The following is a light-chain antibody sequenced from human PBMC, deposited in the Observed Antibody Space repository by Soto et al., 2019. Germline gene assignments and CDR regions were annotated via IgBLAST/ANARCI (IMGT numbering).Light chain of an antibody. J-gene: IGLJ3*02. CDR3: AGWDDSLSGVV. Sequence: QSGLTQPPSASGTPGQRVTISCSGSRSNLGSNPVYWFQQFQGSAPKLLIYSKEQRPSGGPDRFSSSESCSSAAPAISGLRSEDEADYYCAGWDDSLSGVVFGGGTKLTVL. CDR1: RSNLGSNP. CDR2: SKE. V-gene: IGLV1-47*01.